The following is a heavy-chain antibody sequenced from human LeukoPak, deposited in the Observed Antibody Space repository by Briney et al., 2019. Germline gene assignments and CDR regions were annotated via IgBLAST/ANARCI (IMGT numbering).Heavy chain of an antibody. Sequence: SETLSLTCTVSGGSINNNHWSWIRQPPGRGLEWIGEISHSGSTNDNPSLKSRVTISIDTSKNQFSLRLSSVTAADTAVYYCARGVDDSATFFYSYYMDVWGKGTTVTVSS. CDR3: ARGVDDSATFFYSYYMDV. CDR2: ISHSGST. D-gene: IGHD2/OR15-2a*01. V-gene: IGHV4-34*01. CDR1: GGSINNNH. J-gene: IGHJ6*03.